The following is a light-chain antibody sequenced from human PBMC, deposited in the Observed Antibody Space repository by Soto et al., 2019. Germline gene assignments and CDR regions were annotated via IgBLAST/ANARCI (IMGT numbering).Light chain of an antibody. CDR3: SSYTSSSTLYV. CDR2: DVT. Sequence: QSALTQPASVSGSPGQSITISCTGTSSDVGDNNYVSWYQKHPGKAPKLMIYDVTHRPSGISNRFSGSKSGNTASLTISGIQAEDEADYYCSSYTSSSTLYVFGTGTKLTVL. V-gene: IGLV2-14*01. J-gene: IGLJ1*01. CDR1: SSDVGDNNY.